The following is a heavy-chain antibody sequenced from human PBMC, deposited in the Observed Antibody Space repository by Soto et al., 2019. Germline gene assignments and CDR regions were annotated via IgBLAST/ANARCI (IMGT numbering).Heavy chain of an antibody. V-gene: IGHV4-59*01. Sequence: KPSETLSLTCTVSGGSISSYYWSWIRQPPGKGLEWIGYIYYSGSTNYNPSLKSRVTISVDTSKNQFSLKLSSVTAADTAVYYCARVSQQRTTRGWFDPWGQGTLVTVSS. CDR3: ARVSQQRTTRGWFDP. CDR2: IYYSGST. CDR1: GGSISSYY. D-gene: IGHD6-13*01. J-gene: IGHJ5*02.